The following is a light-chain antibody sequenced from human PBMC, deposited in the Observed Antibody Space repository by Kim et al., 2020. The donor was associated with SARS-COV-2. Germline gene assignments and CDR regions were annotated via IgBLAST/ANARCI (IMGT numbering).Light chain of an antibody. CDR2: RNN. V-gene: IGLV10-54*01. Sequence: QAGLTQPPSVSKGLRQTATLTCTGNSNNVGNDGAAWLQQHQGQPPKLLSYRNNNRPSGISERLSASRSGNTASLTITGLQPEDEADYYCSAWDSSLSAWVFGGGTQQTVL. CDR1: SNNVGNDG. CDR3: SAWDSSLSAWV. J-gene: IGLJ3*02.